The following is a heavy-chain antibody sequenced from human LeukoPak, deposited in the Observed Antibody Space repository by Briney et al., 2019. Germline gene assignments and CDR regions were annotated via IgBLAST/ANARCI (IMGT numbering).Heavy chain of an antibody. CDR3: ARESGRHDY. V-gene: IGHV4-39*07. CDR1: GGSISSSSYY. J-gene: IGHJ4*02. D-gene: IGHD3-10*01. Sequence: SETLSLTCTVSGGSISSSSYYWGWIRQPPGKGLEWIGSIYYSGSTYYNPSLKSRVTISVDTSKNQFSLKLSSVTAADTAVYYCARESGRHDYWGQGTLVTVSS. CDR2: IYYSGST.